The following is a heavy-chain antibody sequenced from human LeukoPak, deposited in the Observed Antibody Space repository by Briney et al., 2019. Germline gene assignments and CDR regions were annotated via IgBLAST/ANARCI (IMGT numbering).Heavy chain of an antibody. V-gene: IGHV1-8*02. D-gene: IGHD3-10*01. CDR3: ARSCFTMVRGVTKGRGMGY. J-gene: IGHJ4*02. CDR1: GYTFTSYD. Sequence: GASVKVSCKASGYTFTSYDINWVRQATGQGLEWMGWMNPNSGNTGYAQKFQGRVTMTRNTSISTAYMELSSLRSEDTAVYYCARSCFTMVRGVTKGRGMGYWGQGTLVTVSS. CDR2: MNPNSGNT.